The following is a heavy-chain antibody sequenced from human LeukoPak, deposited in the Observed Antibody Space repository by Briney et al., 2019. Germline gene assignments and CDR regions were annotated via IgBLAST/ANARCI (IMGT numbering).Heavy chain of an antibody. V-gene: IGHV1-18*01. J-gene: IGHJ4*02. CDR3: ARDVSSYEAPVTRFDY. CDR2: ISAYNGNT. CDR1: GYTFTSYG. Sequence: ASVKVSCKASGYTFTSYGISWVRQAPGQGLEWMGWISAYNGNTNYAQKLQGRVTMTTDTSTSTAYMELRSLRSDDTAVYYCARDVSSYEAPVTRFDYWGQGTLVTVSS. D-gene: IGHD3-3*01.